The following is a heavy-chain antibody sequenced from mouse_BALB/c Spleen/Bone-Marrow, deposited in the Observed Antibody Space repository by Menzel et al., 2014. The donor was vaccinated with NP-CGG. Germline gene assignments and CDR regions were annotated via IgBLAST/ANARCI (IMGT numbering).Heavy chain of an antibody. D-gene: IGHD2-3*01. CDR2: IYPGDGDT. Sequence: QGELKETGAKLVRTGSSVKISCKASGYAFSSYWMNWVKQRPGQGLEWIGQIYPGDGDTNYNGKFKGKATLTADKSSSTAYMQLSSLTSEDSAVYFCAREEGSYDGYSDYLGHATTPTVSS. J-gene: IGHJ2*01. CDR1: GYAFSSYW. V-gene: IGHV1-80*01. CDR3: AREEGSYDGYSDY.